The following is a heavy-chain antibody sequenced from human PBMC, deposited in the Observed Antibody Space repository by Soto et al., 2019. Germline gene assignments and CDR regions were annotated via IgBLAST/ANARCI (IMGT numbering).Heavy chain of an antibody. V-gene: IGHV1-2*02. J-gene: IGHJ4*02. Sequence: SVHVSCTASGYTFTGYYMHWVRQAPGQGLEWMGWINPNSGGTNYAQKFQGRVTMTRDTSISTAYMELSRLRSDDTAVYYCARWHIGATTYRVVVAAGHAFWGKGARVTVSS. CDR1: GYTFTGYY. D-gene: IGHD2-15*01. CDR3: ARWHIGATTYRVVVAAGHAF. CDR2: INPNSGGT.